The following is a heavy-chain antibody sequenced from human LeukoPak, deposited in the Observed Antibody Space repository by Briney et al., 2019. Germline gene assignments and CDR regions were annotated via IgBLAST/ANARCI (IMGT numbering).Heavy chain of an antibody. CDR3: AKDTYYDFWSGSYYFDY. V-gene: IGHV3-9*01. D-gene: IGHD3-3*01. CDR2: ISWNSGNV. CDR1: GFILDDYG. J-gene: IGHJ4*02. Sequence: GGSLRLSCAASGFILDDYGMHWVRQAPGKGLEWVSGISWNSGNVDYADSVKGRFTISRDNSKNTLYLQMNSLRAEDTAVYYCAKDTYYDFWSGSYYFDYWGQGTLVTVSS.